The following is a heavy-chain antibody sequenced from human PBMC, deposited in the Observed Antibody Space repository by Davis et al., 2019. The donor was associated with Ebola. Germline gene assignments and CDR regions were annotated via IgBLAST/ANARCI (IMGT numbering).Heavy chain of an antibody. D-gene: IGHD1-7*01. CDR3: ARDPLELPKYWYFDV. CDR2: INHGGTT. CDR1: GGTFSGYY. V-gene: IGHV4-34*01. J-gene: IGHJ2*01. Sequence: PSETLSLTCAVYGGTFSGYYWTWIRQSPGKGLEWIGDINHGGTTNYNPSLKSRVTISVDTSKNQFSLKLNSVTAADTAVYYCARDPLELPKYWYFDVWGRGTLVTVSS.